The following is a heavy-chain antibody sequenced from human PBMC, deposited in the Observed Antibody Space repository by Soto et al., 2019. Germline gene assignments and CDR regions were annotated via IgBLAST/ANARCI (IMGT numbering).Heavy chain of an antibody. CDR3: ARHGDYDYFDY. D-gene: IGHD4-17*01. J-gene: IGHJ4*02. V-gene: IGHV4-59*08. CDR2: IYYSGST. CDR1: GGSISSYY. Sequence: QVQLQESGPGLVKPSETLSLTCTVSGGSISSYYWSWIRQPPGKGLEWIGYIYYSGSTTYNPSLKSRVTISVDTSKNQFSLKLSSVTAADTAVYYCARHGDYDYFDYWGQGTLVTVSS.